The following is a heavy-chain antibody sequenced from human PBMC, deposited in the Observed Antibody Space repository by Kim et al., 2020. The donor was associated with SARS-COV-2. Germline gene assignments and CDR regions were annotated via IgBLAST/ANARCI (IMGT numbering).Heavy chain of an antibody. CDR3: ARAVDDYGDY. D-gene: IGHD4-17*01. CDR1: GFTFSSYE. Sequence: GGSLRLSCAASGFTFSSYEMNWVRQAPGKGLGWVSYISSSGSTIYYADSVKGRFTISRDNAKNSLYLQMNSLRAEDTAVYYCARAVDDYGDYWGQGTLVTVSS. V-gene: IGHV3-48*03. CDR2: ISSSGSTI. J-gene: IGHJ4*02.